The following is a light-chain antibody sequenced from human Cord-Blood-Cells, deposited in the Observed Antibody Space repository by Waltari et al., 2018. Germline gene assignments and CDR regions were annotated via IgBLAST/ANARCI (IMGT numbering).Light chain of an antibody. CDR2: DAS. CDR3: QQYDILFT. J-gene: IGKJ3*01. CDR1: QDISNY. Sequence: DIQMPQSPSSLSASVGDRVTITCQASQDISNYLNWYQQKPGKAPKLLIYDASNLETGVPSRFSGRGSGTDFTFTISSLQPEDIATYYCQQYDILFTFGPGTKVDIK. V-gene: IGKV1-33*01.